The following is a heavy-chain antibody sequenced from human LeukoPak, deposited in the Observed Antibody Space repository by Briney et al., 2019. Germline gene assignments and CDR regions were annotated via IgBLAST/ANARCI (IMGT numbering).Heavy chain of an antibody. CDR2: IYPGDSDT. D-gene: IGHD6-19*01. CDR1: GYSFTSYW. CDR3: ARPQSYSSGWYYFDY. V-gene: IGHV5-51*01. Sequence: GESLKISCKGSGYSFTSYWIGWVRQMPGKGLEWMGIIYPGDSDTRYSPSFQGQVTISADKSISTAYLQWSSLKASDTAMYYCARPQSYSSGWYYFDYWGQGTLVTVSS. J-gene: IGHJ4*02.